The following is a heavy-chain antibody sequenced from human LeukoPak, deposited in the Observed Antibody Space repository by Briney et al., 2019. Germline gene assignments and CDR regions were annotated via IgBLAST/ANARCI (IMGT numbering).Heavy chain of an antibody. CDR2: MYYTGST. V-gene: IGHV4-59*01. D-gene: IGHD6-19*01. J-gene: IGHJ4*02. CDR3: ARGYSSGRVDY. CDR1: GASISSYY. Sequence: SETLSLTCTVSGASISSYYWSWIRQPPGKGLEWIGYMYYTGSTNYNPSLKSRVTISVDTSENQFSLWLSSVTAADTAVYYCARGYSSGRVDYSGQGTLVTVSS.